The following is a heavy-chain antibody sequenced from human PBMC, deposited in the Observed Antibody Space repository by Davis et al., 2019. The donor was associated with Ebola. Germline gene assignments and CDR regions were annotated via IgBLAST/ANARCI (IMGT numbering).Heavy chain of an antibody. J-gene: IGHJ5*02. CDR1: GYTFTSYA. D-gene: IGHD6-13*01. CDR3: ARSRAYSSSWYLWFDP. Sequence: AASVKVSCKASGYTFTSYAMHWVRQAPGQRLEWMGWINAGNGNTKYSQKFQGRVTMTRDTSISTAYMELRSLRSDDTAVYYCARSRAYSSSWYLWFDPWGQGTLVTVSS. V-gene: IGHV1-3*01. CDR2: INAGNGNT.